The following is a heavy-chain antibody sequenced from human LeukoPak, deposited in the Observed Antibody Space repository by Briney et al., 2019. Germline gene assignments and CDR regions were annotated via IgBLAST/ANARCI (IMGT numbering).Heavy chain of an antibody. Sequence: GGSLRLSCAASGFTFSRSGMHWVRQAPGKGLEWVTFIGYDGSKIYYADSVKGRFTISRDNSRNTLYLQMNSLRAEDTAVYYCAKEGRGGFDIWGQGTMDTVSS. CDR2: IGYDGSKI. V-gene: IGHV3-30*02. CDR3: AKEGRGGFDI. CDR1: GFTFSRSG. J-gene: IGHJ3*02. D-gene: IGHD3-16*01.